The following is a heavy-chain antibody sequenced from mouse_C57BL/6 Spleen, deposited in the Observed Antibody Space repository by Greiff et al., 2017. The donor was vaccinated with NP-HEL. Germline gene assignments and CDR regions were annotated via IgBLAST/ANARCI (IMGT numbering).Heavy chain of an antibody. CDR3: ARDSYYYGSSSFMDY. CDR1: GFTFSDYG. V-gene: IGHV5-17*01. CDR2: ISSGSSTI. Sequence: EVQLQESGGGLVKPGGSLKLSCAASGFTFSDYGMHWVRQAPEKGLEWVAYISSGSSTIYYADTVKGRFTISRDNAKNTLFLQMTRLRSEDTAMYYCARDSYYYGSSSFMDYWGQGTSVTVSS. J-gene: IGHJ4*01. D-gene: IGHD1-1*01.